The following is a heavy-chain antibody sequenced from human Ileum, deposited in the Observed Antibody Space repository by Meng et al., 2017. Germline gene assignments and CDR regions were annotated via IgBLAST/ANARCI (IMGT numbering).Heavy chain of an antibody. D-gene: IGHD3-16*01. Sequence: GGFTISRDNSKNTLYLQMNSLRAEDTAVYYCARDRWGAGPSLGYFDYWGQGTLVTVSS. J-gene: IGHJ4*02. CDR3: ARDRWGAGPSLGYFDY. V-gene: IGHV3-30*07.